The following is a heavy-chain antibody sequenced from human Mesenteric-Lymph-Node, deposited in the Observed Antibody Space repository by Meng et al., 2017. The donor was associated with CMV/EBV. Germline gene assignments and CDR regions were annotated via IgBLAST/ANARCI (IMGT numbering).Heavy chain of an antibody. Sequence: GESLKISCATSGFSFGDYGMHWVRQAPGKGLEWVAFIRHDESSKYYQDSVNGRFTISRDNSKNTLYLQMHSLRTDDTAMYYCAKDFKTDWTNWFDPWGQGTLVTVSS. V-gene: IGHV3-30*02. D-gene: IGHD3-9*01. CDR3: AKDFKTDWTNWFDP. J-gene: IGHJ5*02. CDR1: GFSFGDYG. CDR2: IRHDESSK.